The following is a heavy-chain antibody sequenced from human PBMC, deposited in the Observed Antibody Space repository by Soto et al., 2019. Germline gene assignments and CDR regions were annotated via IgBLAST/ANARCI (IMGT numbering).Heavy chain of an antibody. D-gene: IGHD5-12*01. CDR2: ISSSSSTI. J-gene: IGHJ6*02. V-gene: IGHV3-48*01. Sequence: EVQLVESGGGLVQPGGSLRLSCAASGFTFSSYSMNWVGQAPGKGLEWVSYISSSSSTIYYADSVKGRFTISRDNAKNSLYLQMNSLRAEDTAVYYCARADSGYAHGYYYYGMDVWGQGTTVTVSS. CDR3: ARADSGYAHGYYYYGMDV. CDR1: GFTFSSYS.